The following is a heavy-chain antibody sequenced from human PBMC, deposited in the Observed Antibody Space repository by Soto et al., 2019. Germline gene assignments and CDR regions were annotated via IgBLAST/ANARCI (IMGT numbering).Heavy chain of an antibody. CDR3: AKDRSPGATTWNVY. D-gene: IGHD1-26*01. Sequence: LRLSFVVSGXIFSSSAMNWVRQAPGKGLEWVSTISGSGVSKYYADSVKGRFTISRDNSNNTVSLQMNSLRAEDAAVYYCAKDRSPGATTWNVYWGQGTLVTVSS. CDR2: ISGSGVSK. V-gene: IGHV3-23*01. J-gene: IGHJ4*02. CDR1: GXIFSSSA.